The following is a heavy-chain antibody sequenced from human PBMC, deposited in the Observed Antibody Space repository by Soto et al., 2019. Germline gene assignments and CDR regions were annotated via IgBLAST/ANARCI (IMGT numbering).Heavy chain of an antibody. V-gene: IGHV3-30-3*01. CDR3: ARSLPYSSGWYRATEY. CDR2: ISYAGSDK. Sequence: GGALRLSWAGSGCTFSSYAMQGVRQAPGKGLEWVAVISYAGSDKYYGDSVKGRFTISRDNSKNTLYLQMNSLRPDDSAVYYCARSLPYSSGWYRATEYWGQGP. CDR1: GCTFSSYA. J-gene: IGHJ4*02. D-gene: IGHD6-19*01.